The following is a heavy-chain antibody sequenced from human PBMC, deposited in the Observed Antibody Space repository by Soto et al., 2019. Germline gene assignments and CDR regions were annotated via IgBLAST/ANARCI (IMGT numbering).Heavy chain of an antibody. CDR1: GFTFSSYA. J-gene: IGHJ6*02. Sequence: GGSLRLSCAASGFTFSSYAMSWVRQAPGKGLEWVSAISGSGGSTYYADSVKGRFTISRKNSKNTLYLQMTSLRAEDTAIDYGANWGSGSPLDYYYYGMDVWGQGTTVTVSS. CDR2: ISGSGGST. D-gene: IGHD3-10*01. V-gene: IGHV3-23*01. CDR3: ANWGSGSPLDYYYYGMDV.